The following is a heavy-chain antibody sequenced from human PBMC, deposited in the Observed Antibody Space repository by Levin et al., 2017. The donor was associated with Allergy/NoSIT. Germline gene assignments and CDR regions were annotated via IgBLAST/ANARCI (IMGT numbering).Heavy chain of an antibody. D-gene: IGHD2-2*01. CDR3: ARSQLLEAYYYYYGMDV. V-gene: IGHV3-7*01. CDR2: IKQDGSEK. Sequence: GESLKISCAASGFTFSSYWMSWVRQAPGKGLEWVANIKQDGSEKYYVDSVKGRFTISRDNAKNSLYLQMNSLRAEDTAVYYCARSQLLEAYYYYYGMDVWGQGTTVTVSS. J-gene: IGHJ6*02. CDR1: GFTFSSYW.